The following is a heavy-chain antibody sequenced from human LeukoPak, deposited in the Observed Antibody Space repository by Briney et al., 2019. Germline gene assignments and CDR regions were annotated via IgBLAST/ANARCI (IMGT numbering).Heavy chain of an antibody. Sequence: AGGSLRLSCAASGFTFSSYSMNWVRQAPGKGLEWVSSISSSSSYIYYADSVKGRFTISRDNAKNSLYLQMNSLRAEDTAVYYCARDREGDFDYWGQGTLVTVSS. CDR3: ARDREGDFDY. J-gene: IGHJ4*02. D-gene: IGHD1-26*01. CDR2: ISSSSSYI. V-gene: IGHV3-21*01. CDR1: GFTFSSYS.